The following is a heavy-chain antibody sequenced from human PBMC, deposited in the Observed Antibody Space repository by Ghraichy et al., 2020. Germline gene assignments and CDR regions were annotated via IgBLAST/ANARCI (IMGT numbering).Heavy chain of an antibody. D-gene: IGHD3-3*01. Sequence: ASVKVSCKASGYTFTSYGISWVRQAPGQGLEWMGWISAYNGNTNYAQKLQGRVTMTTDTSTSTAYMELRSLRSDDTAVYYCARAVRGYDFWSGYWGFGMDDGMDVFGQGTTVTVSS. V-gene: IGHV1-18*04. CDR1: GYTFTSYG. CDR3: ARAVRGYDFWSGYWGFGMDDGMDV. J-gene: IGHJ6*02. CDR2: ISAYNGNT.